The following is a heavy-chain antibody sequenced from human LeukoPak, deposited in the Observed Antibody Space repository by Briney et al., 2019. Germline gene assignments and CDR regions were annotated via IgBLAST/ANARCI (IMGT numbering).Heavy chain of an antibody. CDR3: ARGPLHVALSSGYLKWLDP. D-gene: IGHD3-22*01. CDR1: GYIFTGYY. Sequence: GASVKVSCKASGYIFTGYYMHWVRQAPGRGLEWMGGIIPIFGTANYALQFQGRATITTDESTSTVYMELSSLRSEDTAIYYCARGPLHVALSSGYLKWLDPWGQGSLVIVSS. CDR2: IIPIFGTA. V-gene: IGHV1-69*05. J-gene: IGHJ5*02.